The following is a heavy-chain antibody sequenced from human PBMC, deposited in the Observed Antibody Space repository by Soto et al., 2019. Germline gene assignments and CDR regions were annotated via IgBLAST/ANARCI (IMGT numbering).Heavy chain of an antibody. D-gene: IGHD3-3*01. CDR2: INPNSGGT. Sequence: ASVKVSCKASGYTFTGYYMHWVRQAPGQGLEWMGWINPNSGGTNYAQKFQGRVTMTRDTSISTAYMELSRPRSDDTAVYYCARLSGYDFWSGSLPFGYWGQGTLVTVS. CDR1: GYTFTGYY. J-gene: IGHJ4*02. CDR3: ARLSGYDFWSGSLPFGY. V-gene: IGHV1-2*02.